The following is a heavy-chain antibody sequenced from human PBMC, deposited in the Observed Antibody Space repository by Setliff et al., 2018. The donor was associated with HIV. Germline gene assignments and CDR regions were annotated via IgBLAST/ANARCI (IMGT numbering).Heavy chain of an antibody. CDR2: INYSNGDT. CDR3: ALANIVSTARWNH. D-gene: IGHD1-1*01. V-gene: IGHV1-2*02. J-gene: IGHJ1*01. CDR1: GYTFTGYY. Sequence: ASVKVSCKASGYTFTGYYLHWLRRAPGQGLEWMGWINYSNGDTKSPEKFQGRVTMTRDSSISTVYMDLQRLTSDDTAVYYCALANIVSTARWNHWGRGTLVTVPQ.